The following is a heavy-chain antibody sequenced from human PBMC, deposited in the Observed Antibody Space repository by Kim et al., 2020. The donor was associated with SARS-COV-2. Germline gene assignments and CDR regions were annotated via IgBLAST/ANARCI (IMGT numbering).Heavy chain of an antibody. V-gene: IGHV1-3*01. CDR3: ARSRRSLEYREYSSSWYYFDY. CDR1: GYTFTSYA. CDR2: INAGNGNT. D-gene: IGHD6-13*01. Sequence: ASVKVSCKASGYTFTSYAMHWVRQAPGQRLEWMGWINAGNGNTKYSQKFQGRVTITRDTSASTAYMELSSLRSEDTAVYYCARSRRSLEYREYSSSWYYFDYWGQGTLVTVSS. J-gene: IGHJ4*02.